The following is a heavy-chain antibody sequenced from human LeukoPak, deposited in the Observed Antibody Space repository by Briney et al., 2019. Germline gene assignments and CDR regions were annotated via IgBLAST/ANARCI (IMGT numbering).Heavy chain of an antibody. V-gene: IGHV3-23*01. CDR3: AKVQYSGYAPFDY. CDR2: ISGSGGGT. Sequence: GGSLRLSCAASGFTFSSYAMSWVRQAPGKGLEWVSAISGSGGGTYYADSVKGRFTISRDNSKNTLYLQMNSLRAEDTAVYYCAKVQYSGYAPFDYWGQGTLVTVSS. CDR1: GFTFSSYA. J-gene: IGHJ4*02. D-gene: IGHD5-12*01.